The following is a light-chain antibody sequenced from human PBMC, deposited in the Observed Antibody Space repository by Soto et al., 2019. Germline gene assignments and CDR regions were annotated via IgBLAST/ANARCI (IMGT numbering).Light chain of an antibody. Sequence: IVLTHSPGTLSLSPLERASLSFRSSQSFNSIYLAWYQQKPGQAPRLLIYGASGRATGIPDRFSGSGSGTDFFLTISSLAPEDIAVYYCQHRSNWPPGFGQGTRLEIK. V-gene: IGKV3D-20*02. CDR1: QSFNSIY. CDR2: GAS. J-gene: IGKJ5*01. CDR3: QHRSNWPPG.